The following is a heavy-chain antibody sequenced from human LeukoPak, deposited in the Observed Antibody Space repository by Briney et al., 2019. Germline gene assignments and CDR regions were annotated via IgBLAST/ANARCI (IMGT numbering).Heavy chain of an antibody. CDR2: IWNDGTYK. CDR3: AKTNYGNSWEDYYQGMDV. CDR1: GLTFSSHG. D-gene: IGHD6-13*01. J-gene: IGHJ6*02. V-gene: IGHV3-33*06. Sequence: GRSLRLSCVASGLTFSSHGMHWVRRAPGNGLEWVALIWNDGTYKYYADAVKGRFTISRDNSKNTLYLQMTSLRAEDTAVYYCAKTNYGNSWEDYYQGMDVWGQGTTVTVSS.